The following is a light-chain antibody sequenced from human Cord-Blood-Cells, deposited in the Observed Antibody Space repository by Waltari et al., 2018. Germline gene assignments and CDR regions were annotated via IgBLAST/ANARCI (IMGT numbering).Light chain of an antibody. CDR1: QGIRSA. CDR2: EAS. CDR3: QQFNNYPRT. J-gene: IGKJ4*01. Sequence: AIQLTQSPSSLSASVGDRVTITCRESQGIRSALAWYQQKPGKAPKLLIYEASSLESGVPSRFSGSGSGTDFTLTISSLQPEDFAAYYCQQFNNYPRTFGEGTKVEIK. V-gene: IGKV1D-13*01.